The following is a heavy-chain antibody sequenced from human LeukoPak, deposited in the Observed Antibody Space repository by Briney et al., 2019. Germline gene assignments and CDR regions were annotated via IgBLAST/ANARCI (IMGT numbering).Heavy chain of an antibody. CDR3: AKWGDYDVLTGYYVSDF. V-gene: IGHV3-23*01. J-gene: IGHJ4*02. CDR1: GFIFSNYA. Sequence: GASLRLSCAASGFIFSNYAMYWVRQAPGKGLEWVSAISGRSNNTYYADSVKGRFAISRDSSKNTLYLQMNSLRADDTAVYYCAKWGDYDVLTGYYVSDFWGQGTLVTVSS. CDR2: ISGRSNNT. D-gene: IGHD3-9*01.